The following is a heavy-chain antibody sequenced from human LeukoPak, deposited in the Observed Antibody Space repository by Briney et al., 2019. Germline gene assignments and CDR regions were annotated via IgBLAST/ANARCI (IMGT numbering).Heavy chain of an antibody. CDR3: ARDRGSSSPFGYYYCGMDV. V-gene: IGHV1-69*13. CDR2: IIPIFGTA. D-gene: IGHD6-6*01. CDR1: GGTFSSYA. J-gene: IGHJ6*02. Sequence: ASVKVSCKASGGTFSSYAISWVRQAPGQGLEWMGGIIPIFGTANYAQKFQGRVTITADESTSTAYMELSSLRSEDTAVYYCARDRGSSSPFGYYYCGMDVWGQGTTVTVSS.